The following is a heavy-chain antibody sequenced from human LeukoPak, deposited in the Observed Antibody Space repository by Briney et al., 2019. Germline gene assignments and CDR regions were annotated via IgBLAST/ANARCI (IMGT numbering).Heavy chain of an antibody. CDR3: AKGEADLDY. CDR1: GFTFSTYA. D-gene: IGHD1-26*01. Sequence: PGGSLRLSCAASGFTFSTYAMHWVRQAPGKGLEWVAFIRYDGSNKYYADSVKGRFIISRDNSKNTLYLQMNSLRVEDTAVYYCAKGEADLDYWGQGTLVTVSS. V-gene: IGHV3-30*02. J-gene: IGHJ4*02. CDR2: IRYDGSNK.